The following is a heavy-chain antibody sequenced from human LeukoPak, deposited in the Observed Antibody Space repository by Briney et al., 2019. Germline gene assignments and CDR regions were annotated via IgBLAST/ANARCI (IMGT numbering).Heavy chain of an antibody. V-gene: IGHV1-8*01. Sequence: ASVKVSCKASGYTFTSYDINWVRQATGQGLEWMGWMNPNSGNTGYAQKFQGRVTMTRNTSISIAYMELSSLRSEDTAVYYCARGRQWLVEGVYYYYYGMDVWGQGTTVTVSS. J-gene: IGHJ6*02. CDR1: GYTFTSYD. CDR2: MNPNSGNT. CDR3: ARGRQWLVEGVYYYYYGMDV. D-gene: IGHD6-19*01.